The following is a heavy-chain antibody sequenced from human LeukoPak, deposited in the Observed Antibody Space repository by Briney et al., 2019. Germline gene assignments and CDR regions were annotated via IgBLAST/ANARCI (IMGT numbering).Heavy chain of an antibody. J-gene: IGHJ2*01. V-gene: IGHV3-30*18. D-gene: IGHD2-21*01. CDR3: AKAAWFANVEGYFDL. CDR2: MSYEGSEV. Sequence: GGSLRLSGAASGFGFSSFGMTWVRKPPGKGRGGLTFMSYEGSEVYYADSVKGRFTISRDNSKNTLYLQMNSVRVDDTALYYCAKAAWFANVEGYFDLWGRGTPVTVSS. CDR1: GFGFSSFG.